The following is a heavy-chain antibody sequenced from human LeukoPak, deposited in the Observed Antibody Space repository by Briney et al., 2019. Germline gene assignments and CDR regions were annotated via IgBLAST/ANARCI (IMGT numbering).Heavy chain of an antibody. CDR2: MYYSGGT. Sequence: SETLSLTCTVSGGSISSSNYYWAWIRQPPGKGLEWIGTMYYSGGTYYNPSLESRVTMSVDTSNNQFSLRLSSVSAADTAVYYCARYGSPQQLVNWFDPWGQGTLVTVSS. CDR3: ARYGSPQQLVNWFDP. D-gene: IGHD6-13*01. J-gene: IGHJ5*02. V-gene: IGHV4-39*01. CDR1: GGSISSSNYY.